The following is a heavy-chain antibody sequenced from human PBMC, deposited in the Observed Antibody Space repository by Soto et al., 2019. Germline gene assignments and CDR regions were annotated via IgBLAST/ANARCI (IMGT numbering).Heavy chain of an antibody. D-gene: IGHD3-10*01. V-gene: IGHV1-18*01. CDR3: ARGYYYGSGRPTPGGMDV. CDR1: GYTFTNYD. Sequence: QVHLVQSGAEVKKPGASVKVSCKASGYTFTNYDINWVRQAPGQGLEWMGWISTYTGNTNYAQKLQGRVTMTTDTSTSTAYIELRSLRSDDTAVYYCARGYYYGSGRPTPGGMDVSGQGTTVTVSS. CDR2: ISTYTGNT. J-gene: IGHJ6*02.